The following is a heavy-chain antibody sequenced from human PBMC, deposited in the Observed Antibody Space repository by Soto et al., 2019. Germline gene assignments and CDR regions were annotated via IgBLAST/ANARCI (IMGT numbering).Heavy chain of an antibody. CDR2: INYSGSN. J-gene: IGHJ4*02. CDR3: ESAPRD. V-gene: IGHV4-31*01. Sequence: QVQLQESGPGLVKPSQTLSLTCTVSGGSISSGGYYWSWIRQHPGKGLEWSGYINYSGSNYYNPSLKSPVSIFVDTSKIQFSRLRSAVTAADAGVSYGESAPRDWGQGTLVTVSS. CDR1: GGSISSGGYY.